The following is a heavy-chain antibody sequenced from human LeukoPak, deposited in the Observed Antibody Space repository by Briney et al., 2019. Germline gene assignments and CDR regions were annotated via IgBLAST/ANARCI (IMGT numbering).Heavy chain of an antibody. V-gene: IGHV3-33*01. Sequence: GGSLRLSCAASGFTFSSYGMHWVRQAPGKGLEWVAVIWYDGSNKYYADSVKGRFTISRDNSKNPLYLQMNSLRAEDTAVYYCARDSQWLAPFDYWGQGTLVTVSS. D-gene: IGHD6-19*01. CDR2: IWYDGSNK. CDR3: ARDSQWLAPFDY. CDR1: GFTFSSYG. J-gene: IGHJ4*02.